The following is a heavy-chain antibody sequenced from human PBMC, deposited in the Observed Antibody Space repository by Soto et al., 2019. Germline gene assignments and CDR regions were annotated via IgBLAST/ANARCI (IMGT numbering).Heavy chain of an antibody. Sequence: GGSLRLSCAASGFTFSSYGMHWVRQAPGKGLEWVAVISYDGSNKYYADSVKGRFTISRDNSKNTLYLQMDSLRSEDTAVYYCAKDQGRIVTATRELDYWGQGTLGTVS. CDR3: AKDQGRIVTATRELDY. D-gene: IGHD1-26*01. J-gene: IGHJ4*02. V-gene: IGHV3-30*18. CDR2: ISYDGSNK. CDR1: GFTFSSYG.